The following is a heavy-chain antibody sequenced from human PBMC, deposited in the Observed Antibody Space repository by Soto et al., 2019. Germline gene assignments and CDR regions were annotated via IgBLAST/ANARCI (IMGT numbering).Heavy chain of an antibody. J-gene: IGHJ4*02. Sequence: QITLKESGPTLVRPTQPLTLTCTVSGFSLDTSGVGVGWIRQPPGKAPEWLALIYWDDDKRYSPSLKNRLTITKDTSKNQVVLTVTTMDPVDTVTYYCARALGSWGSYYFDHWGQGTLVTVSS. CDR3: ARALGSWGSYYFDH. V-gene: IGHV2-5*02. CDR2: IYWDDDK. CDR1: GFSLDTSGVG. D-gene: IGHD3-16*01.